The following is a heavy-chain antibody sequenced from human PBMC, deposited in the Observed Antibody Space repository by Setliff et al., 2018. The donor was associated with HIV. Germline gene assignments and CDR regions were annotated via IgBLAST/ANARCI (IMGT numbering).Heavy chain of an antibody. D-gene: IGHD6-19*01. CDR3: ASVLFNRKGWHWDR. CDR1: GFIIRNHW. Sequence: GSLRLSCAASGFIIRNHWMTWVRQAPGKGLEWVANIKEDGSETYFVDSLKGRFTASRDNARNSLYLQMNSLRAEDTAVYYCASVLFNRKGWHWDRWGQGTLVTVSS. V-gene: IGHV3-7*03. J-gene: IGHJ4*02. CDR2: IKEDGSET.